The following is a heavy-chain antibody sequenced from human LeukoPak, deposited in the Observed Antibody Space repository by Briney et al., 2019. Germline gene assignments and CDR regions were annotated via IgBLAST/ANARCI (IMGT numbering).Heavy chain of an antibody. CDR1: GHTVTGYY. V-gene: IGHV1-2*02. CDR3: ATSRFLERLYLLDY. CDR2: INSNSGDT. D-gene: IGHD3-3*01. Sequence: ASVKLSCNASGHTVTGYYVHWGRQAPGLRLEGRGWINSNSGDTKYAQKFQGRVTMTRATSIGLAYIELSRLKSDDTAVYYCATSRFLERLYLLDYWGQGTLVTVSS. J-gene: IGHJ4*02.